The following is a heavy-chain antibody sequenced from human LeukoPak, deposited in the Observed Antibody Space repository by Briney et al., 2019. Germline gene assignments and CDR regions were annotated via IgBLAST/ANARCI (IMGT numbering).Heavy chain of an antibody. Sequence: GGSLRLSCAASGFTLSSYWMHWVRQAPGKGLVWVSRINGDGSGTTYADSVKGRFTISRDNAKNTLYLQMNNLSAEDTAVYYCAREVTMVRGVRFFDYWGQGTLVTVSS. CDR1: GFTLSSYW. CDR2: INGDGSGT. J-gene: IGHJ4*02. V-gene: IGHV3-74*01. D-gene: IGHD3-10*01. CDR3: AREVTMVRGVRFFDY.